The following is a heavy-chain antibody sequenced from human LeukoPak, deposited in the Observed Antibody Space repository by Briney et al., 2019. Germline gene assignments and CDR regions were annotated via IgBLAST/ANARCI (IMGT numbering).Heavy chain of an antibody. CDR3: AKDTDYFMDV. D-gene: IGHD2-8*02. Sequence: GGSLRLSCAASGFSFTNYAMDWVRQAPGKGLEWVAVISYDGSNKYYADSVKGRFTISRDNSKNTLYLQMNSLRAEDTAVYYCAKDTDYFMDVWGKGTTVTVSS. CDR2: ISYDGSNK. J-gene: IGHJ6*03. V-gene: IGHV3-30*04. CDR1: GFSFTNYA.